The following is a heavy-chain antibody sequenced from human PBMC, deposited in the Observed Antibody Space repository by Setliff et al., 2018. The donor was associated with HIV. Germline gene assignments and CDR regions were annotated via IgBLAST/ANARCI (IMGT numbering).Heavy chain of an antibody. D-gene: IGHD3-22*01. J-gene: IGHJ5*01. V-gene: IGHV4-34*01. CDR2: INHSGIT. CDR1: GGSFSRDY. Sequence: LSLTCAVYGGSFSRDYWTWIRQPPGKGPEWIGEINHSGITNYNSFLKSRVTISIDTSKNQFSLKLNSVTAADTAMYYCATGWLDSSGQKNFGSWGQGTLVTVSS. CDR3: ATGWLDSSGQKNFGS.